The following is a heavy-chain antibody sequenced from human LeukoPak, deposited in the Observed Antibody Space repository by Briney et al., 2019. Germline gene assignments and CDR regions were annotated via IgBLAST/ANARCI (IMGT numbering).Heavy chain of an antibody. Sequence: PGGSLRLSCAASGFTFSSYGMNWVRQAPGKGLEWVSYISSSSNTIYYADSVKGRFTMSRDNAKNSLYLQMNSLGDEDTAVYYCARYSGGGNFDYWGQGTLVTVSS. J-gene: IGHJ4*02. CDR2: ISSSSNTI. CDR1: GFTFSSYG. V-gene: IGHV3-48*02. CDR3: ARYSGGGNFDY. D-gene: IGHD2-21*01.